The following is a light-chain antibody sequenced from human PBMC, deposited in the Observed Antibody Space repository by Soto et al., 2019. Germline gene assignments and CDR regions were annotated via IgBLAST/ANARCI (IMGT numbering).Light chain of an antibody. CDR1: SSDIGTYNY. Sequence: QSALTQPASVSGSPGQWITISCTGTSSDIGTYNYVSWYQQHPGKAPKLIIFDVSNRPSGVSNRFSGSKSGNTASLTISGLQAEDEADYYCNSYTSDSTVIYVFGSGTQLTVL. J-gene: IGLJ7*01. V-gene: IGLV2-14*03. CDR3: NSYTSDSTVIYV. CDR2: DVS.